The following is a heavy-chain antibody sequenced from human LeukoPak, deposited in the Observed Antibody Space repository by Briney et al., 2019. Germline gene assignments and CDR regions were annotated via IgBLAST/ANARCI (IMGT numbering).Heavy chain of an antibody. V-gene: IGHV4-59*01. D-gene: IGHD5-24*01. Sequence: PSETLSLTCTVSGSSISSYYWRWIRQPPGKGLEWIGYIYYSGSTNYNPSLKSRVTISVDTSKNHFSLKLSSVTAAHTTVYYCASSKKMQFDYWGQGTLVTVSS. CDR1: GSSISSYY. CDR2: IYYSGST. J-gene: IGHJ4*02. CDR3: ASSKKMQFDY.